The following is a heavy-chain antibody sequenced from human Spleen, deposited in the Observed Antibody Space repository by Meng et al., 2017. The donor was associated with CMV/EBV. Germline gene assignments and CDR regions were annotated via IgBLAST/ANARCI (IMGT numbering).Heavy chain of an antibody. V-gene: IGHV1-69*02. CDR1: GGTFSSYS. CDR2: IIPVYGKT. J-gene: IGHJ4*02. Sequence: SVKVSCKASGGTFSSYSITWVRQAPGQGLEWVGRIIPVYGKTDYAHNFKGRVTITADKSTSTAYMELSSLRSEDTAVYYCATLTVGFDYWGQGTLGTVSS. CDR3: ATLTVGFDY. D-gene: IGHD4-17*01.